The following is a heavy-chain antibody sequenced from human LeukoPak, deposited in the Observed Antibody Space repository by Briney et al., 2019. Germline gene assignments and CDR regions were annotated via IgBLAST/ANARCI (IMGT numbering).Heavy chain of an antibody. D-gene: IGHD5-24*01. J-gene: IGHJ2*01. V-gene: IGHV3-30*04. CDR3: VRDGGRWLHGFDL. CDR1: GFTFSSYP. Sequence: GGTLRLSCAASGFTFSSYPMHWVRQAPGKGLEWVAVISYDGSNKFYADSVKGRFTISRDNSKNTLYLQMNSLRVEDTAVYYCVRDGGRWLHGFDLWGRGTLVTVSS. CDR2: ISYDGSNK.